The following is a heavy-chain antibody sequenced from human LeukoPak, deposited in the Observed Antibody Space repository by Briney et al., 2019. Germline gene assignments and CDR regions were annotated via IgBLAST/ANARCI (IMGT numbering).Heavy chain of an antibody. D-gene: IGHD1-26*01. Sequence: ASVKVSCKASGGTFSSYTISWVRQAPGQGLEWMGGIIPIFGTANYAQKFQGRVTITTDESTSTAYMELSSLRSEDTAVYYCVRVGSLGYNWFDPWGQGTLVTVSS. CDR2: IIPIFGTA. CDR1: GGTFSSYT. V-gene: IGHV1-69*05. CDR3: VRVGSLGYNWFDP. J-gene: IGHJ5*02.